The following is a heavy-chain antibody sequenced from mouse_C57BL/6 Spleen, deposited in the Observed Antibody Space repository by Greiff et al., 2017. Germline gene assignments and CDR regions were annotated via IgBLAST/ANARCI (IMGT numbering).Heavy chain of an antibody. J-gene: IGHJ1*03. Sequence: VQLQQSGPELVKPGASVKIPCKASGYTFTDYNMDWVKQSHGKSLEWIGDINPNNGGTIYNQKFKGKATLTVDKASSTAYMELRSLTSEDTAVYYCARSPIYYGNYGYFDVWGTGTTVTVSS. CDR3: ARSPIYYGNYGYFDV. CDR1: GYTFTDYN. D-gene: IGHD2-1*01. CDR2: INPNNGGT. V-gene: IGHV1-18*01.